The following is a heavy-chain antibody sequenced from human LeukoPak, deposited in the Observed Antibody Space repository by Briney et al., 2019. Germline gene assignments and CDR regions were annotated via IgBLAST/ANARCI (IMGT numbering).Heavy chain of an antibody. CDR2: INPNSGGT. Sequence: ASVKVSCKASGYTFTGYYMHWVRQAPGQGLEWMGWINPNSGGTNYAQKFQGRVTMTRDTSISTAYMELSRLRSDDTAVYYCARDSKILWFGELLPPPNWFDPWGQGTLVTVSS. D-gene: IGHD3-10*01. J-gene: IGHJ5*02. CDR3: ARDSKILWFGELLPPPNWFDP. V-gene: IGHV1-2*02. CDR1: GYTFTGYY.